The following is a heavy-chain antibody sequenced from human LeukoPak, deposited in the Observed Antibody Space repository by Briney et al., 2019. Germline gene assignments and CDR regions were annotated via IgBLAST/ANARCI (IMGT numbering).Heavy chain of an antibody. CDR3: ARVNNYYGARGGGYFGY. V-gene: IGHV3-11*05. CDR1: GISFSDYY. D-gene: IGHD3-10*01. CDR2: ISSGSTYT. J-gene: IGHJ4*02. Sequence: PGGSLRLSCAASGISFSDYYMSWIRQAPGKGLEWVSDISSGSTYTNYADSVKGRFTIFRDNAKNSLYLQMNSLRTEDTAVYYCARVNNYYGARGGGYFGYWGQGTLVTVSS.